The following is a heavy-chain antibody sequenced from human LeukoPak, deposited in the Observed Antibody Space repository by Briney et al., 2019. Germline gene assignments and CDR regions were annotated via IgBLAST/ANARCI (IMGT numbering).Heavy chain of an antibody. J-gene: IGHJ4*02. CDR3: ARDQTPFY. CDR2: ISSSSYI. Sequence: GGSLRLSCAASGFTFSSYSMNWVRQAPGKGLEWVSSISSSSYIYYADSVKGRFTISRDNAKNSMWLQMNRLRDEDTAVYYCARDQTPFYWGQGSLVTVSS. V-gene: IGHV3-21*01. CDR1: GFTFSSYS. D-gene: IGHD2-15*01.